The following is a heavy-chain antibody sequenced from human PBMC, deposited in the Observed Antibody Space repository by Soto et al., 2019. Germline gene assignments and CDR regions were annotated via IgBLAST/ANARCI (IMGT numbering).Heavy chain of an antibody. J-gene: IGHJ5*02. CDR2: IWYDGSNK. D-gene: IGHD2-2*01. Sequence: LRLSCAASGFTFSSYGMHWVRQAPGKGLEWVAVIWYDGSNKYYADSVKGRFTISRDNSKNTLYLQMNSLRAEDTAVYYCARKVGYCSSTSCPTWFDPWGQGTLVTVSS. V-gene: IGHV3-33*01. CDR3: ARKVGYCSSTSCPTWFDP. CDR1: GFTFSSYG.